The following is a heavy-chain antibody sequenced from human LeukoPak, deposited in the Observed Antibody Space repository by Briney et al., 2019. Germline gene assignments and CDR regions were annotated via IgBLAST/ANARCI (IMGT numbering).Heavy chain of an antibody. CDR2: IYYSGST. Sequence: SETLSLTCTVSGGSISSSSYYWGWIRQPPGKGLEWIGSIYYSGSTYYNASLKSRVTISVDTSKNQFSLNLGSVTAADTAVYYWERLLRDLAFFEYWGQGTLVTVSS. D-gene: IGHD3-10*01. V-gene: IGHV4-39*07. CDR1: GGSISSSSYY. CDR3: ERLLRDLAFFEY. J-gene: IGHJ4*02.